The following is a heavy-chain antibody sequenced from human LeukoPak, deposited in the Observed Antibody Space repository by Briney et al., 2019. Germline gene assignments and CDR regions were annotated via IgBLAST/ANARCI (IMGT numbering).Heavy chain of an antibody. V-gene: IGHV4-30-2*01. CDR1: GGSISSGGYY. CDR3: ARDGGGSYYSPFDY. D-gene: IGHD1-26*01. Sequence: ESSETLSLTCTVSGGSISSGGYYWSWIRQPPGKGLEWIGYIYHSGSTYYNPSLKSRVTISVDTSKNQFSLKLSSVTAADTAVYYCARDGGGSYYSPFDYWGQGTLVTVSS. CDR2: IYHSGST. J-gene: IGHJ4*02.